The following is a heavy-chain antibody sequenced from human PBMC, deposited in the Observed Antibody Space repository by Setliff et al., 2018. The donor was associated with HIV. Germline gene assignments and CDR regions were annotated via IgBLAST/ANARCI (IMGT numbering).Heavy chain of an antibody. Sequence: GASVKVSCKASGGTFSSYPISWVRQAPGQGLEWMGGIIPIFGTTHYAQKFQGRVTVTADESTSTAYMQLSSLRSDDTAVYYCARRRNYDSSGYGDYYYYMDAWGKGTTVTGSS. V-gene: IGHV1-69*13. J-gene: IGHJ6*03. CDR3: ARRRNYDSSGYGDYYYYMDA. CDR1: GGTFSSYP. D-gene: IGHD3-22*01. CDR2: IIPIFGTT.